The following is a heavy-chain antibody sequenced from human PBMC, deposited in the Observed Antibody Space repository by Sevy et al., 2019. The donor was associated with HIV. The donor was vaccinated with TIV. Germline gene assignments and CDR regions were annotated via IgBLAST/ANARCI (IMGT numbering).Heavy chain of an antibody. CDR1: GFTFSIYT. V-gene: IGHV3-21*01. CDR2: ISSSSTYI. D-gene: IGHD3-22*01. Sequence: GGSLRLSCAASGFTFSIYTMNWVRQAPGKGLEWVSSISSSSTYIYYADSVRGRFTISRDNAKNSLYLQMHSLRAEDTAVYYCASGSLDSTGYPFDYWGQGTLATVSS. CDR3: ASGSLDSTGYPFDY. J-gene: IGHJ4*02.